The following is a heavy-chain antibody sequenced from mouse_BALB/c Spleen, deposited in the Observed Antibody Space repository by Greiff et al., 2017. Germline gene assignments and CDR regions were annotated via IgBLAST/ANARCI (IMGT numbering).Heavy chain of an antibody. CDR2: IWAGGST. CDR3: ARDDYWFAY. CDR1: GFSLTSYG. Sequence: VMLVESGPGLVAPSQSLSITCTVSGFSLTSYGVHWVRQPPGKGLEWLGVIWAGGSTNYNSALMSRLSISKDNSKSQVFLKMNSLQTDDTAMYYCARDDYWFAYWGQGTLVTVSA. D-gene: IGHD2-4*01. J-gene: IGHJ3*01. V-gene: IGHV2-9*02.